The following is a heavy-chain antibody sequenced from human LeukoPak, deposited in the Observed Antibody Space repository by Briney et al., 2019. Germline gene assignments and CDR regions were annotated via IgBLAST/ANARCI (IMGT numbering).Heavy chain of an antibody. D-gene: IGHD6-19*01. CDR1: GFTVSSNY. V-gene: IGHV3-66*02. CDR2: IYSGGST. Sequence: GGSLRLSCAASGFTVSSNYRSWVRQAPGKGLEWVSVIYSGGSTYYADSVKGRFTISRDNSKNTLYLQMNSLRAEDTAVYYCARDLSSGWYDYWGQGTLVTVSS. CDR3: ARDLSSGWYDY. J-gene: IGHJ4*02.